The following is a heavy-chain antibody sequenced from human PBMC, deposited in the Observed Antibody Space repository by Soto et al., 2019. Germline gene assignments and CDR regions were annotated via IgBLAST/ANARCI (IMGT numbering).Heavy chain of an antibody. J-gene: IGHJ4*02. Sequence: PGGSLRLSCAASGFTFSYYAMNWVRQAPEKGLEWVAAISGSGANTYHADAVKGRFTISRDNSKNTLYLQMSSLRAEDTAVYYCEKVGFSEDSWGQGTLVTVSS. CDR1: GFTFSYYA. CDR2: ISGSGANT. D-gene: IGHD3-3*01. V-gene: IGHV3-23*01. CDR3: EKVGFSEDS.